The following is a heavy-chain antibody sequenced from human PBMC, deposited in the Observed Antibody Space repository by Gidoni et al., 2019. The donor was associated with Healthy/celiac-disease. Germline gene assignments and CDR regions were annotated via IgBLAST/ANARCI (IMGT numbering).Heavy chain of an antibody. J-gene: IGHJ5*02. CDR3: ARGLPRIAVAAKGGGGNLKFRWFDP. D-gene: IGHD6-19*01. CDR1: GGSFSGYY. CDR2: INHSGST. Sequence: QVQLQQWGAGLLKPSETLSLTCAVYGGSFSGYYWRWIRQPPGKGLGWIGEINHSGSTNYNPSLKSRVTISVDTSKNQFSLKLSSVTAADTAVYYCARGLPRIAVAAKGGGGNLKFRWFDPWGQGTLVTVSS. V-gene: IGHV4-34*01.